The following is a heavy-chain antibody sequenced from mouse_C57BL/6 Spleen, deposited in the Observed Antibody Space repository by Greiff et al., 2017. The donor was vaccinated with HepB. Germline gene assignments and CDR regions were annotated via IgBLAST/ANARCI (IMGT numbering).Heavy chain of an antibody. CDR3: ARTGFTTVVADY. CDR2: ISSGSSTI. V-gene: IGHV5-17*01. D-gene: IGHD1-1*01. J-gene: IGHJ2*01. Sequence: EVKLMETGGGLVKPGGSLKLSCAASGFTFSDYGMHWVRQAPEKGLEWVAYISSGSSTIYYADTVKGRFTISRDNAKNTLFLQMTSLRSEDTSMYYCARTGFTTVVADYWGQGTTLTVSS. CDR1: GFTFSDYG.